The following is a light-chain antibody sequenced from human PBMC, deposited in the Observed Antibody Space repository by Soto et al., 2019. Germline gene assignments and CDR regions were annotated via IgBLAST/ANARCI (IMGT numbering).Light chain of an antibody. V-gene: IGKV1-8*01. CDR2: AAS. CDR1: QGISSY. Sequence: AIRMTQSPSSFSASTGDRVTITCRASQGISSYLAWYQQKPGKAPKLLIYAASTLQSGVPSRFSGSGSGTDFTLTISCLQSEDFATYYCQQYYSSPRSFRPGTKVDIK. J-gene: IGKJ3*01. CDR3: QQYYSSPRS.